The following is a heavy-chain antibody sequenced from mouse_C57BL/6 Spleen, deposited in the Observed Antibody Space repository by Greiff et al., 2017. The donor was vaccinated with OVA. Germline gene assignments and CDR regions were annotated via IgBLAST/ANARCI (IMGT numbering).Heavy chain of an antibody. CDR2: ISSGSSTT. Sequence: EVQLVESGGGLVKPGGSLKLSCAASGFTFSDYGMHWVRQAPEKGLEWVAYISSGSSTTYYADTVKGRFTISRDNAKNTRFLQMTSLRSEDTAMYYCARFDYDGAYWGQGTSVTVSS. CDR3: ARFDYDGAY. J-gene: IGHJ4*01. CDR1: GFTFSDYG. V-gene: IGHV5-17*01. D-gene: IGHD2-4*01.